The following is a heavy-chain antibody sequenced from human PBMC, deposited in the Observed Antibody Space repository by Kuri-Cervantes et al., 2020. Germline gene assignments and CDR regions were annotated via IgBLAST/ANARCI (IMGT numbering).Heavy chain of an antibody. V-gene: IGHV4-34*01. D-gene: IGHD3/OR15-3a*01. CDR3: ARRGRGLAGSYDC. J-gene: IGHJ4*02. CDR2: INHSGNT. CDR1: GGSFSGYY. Sequence: SETLSLTCAVYGGSFSGYYWSWIRQPPGKGLEWIGEINHSGNTNYNPSPKSRVTISVDTSKNQFSLRLTSLTAADTAVYYCARRGRGLAGSYDCWGQGTLVAVSS.